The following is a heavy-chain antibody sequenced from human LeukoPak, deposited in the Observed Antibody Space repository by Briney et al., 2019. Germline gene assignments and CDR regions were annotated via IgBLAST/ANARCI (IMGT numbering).Heavy chain of an antibody. D-gene: IGHD3-22*01. V-gene: IGHV4-34*01. CDR2: VGHSGCA. CDR3: ATRGDDSDTSGNSYDALDI. CDR1: GRSFSVYF. J-gene: IGHJ3*02. Sequence: SETLSLTCAVSGRSFSVYFWRWVRQPPGKGLEWVGDVGHSGCADYNPTLRSRLTISADPSKGQFSLKLTSVTAEDTAIYYCATRGDDSDTSGNSYDALDIWGQGTMVTVSS.